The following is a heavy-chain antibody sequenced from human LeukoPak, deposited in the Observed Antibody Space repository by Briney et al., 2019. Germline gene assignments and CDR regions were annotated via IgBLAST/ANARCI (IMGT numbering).Heavy chain of an antibody. V-gene: IGHV3-20*04. Sequence: GESLRLSCVASGLTFDDYGMSWVRQAPGKGLEWVSGINWNGGTTTYADSVKGRFTIPRDNAKNSLYLQMNSLRVEDTAFYYCARNSGANVYTYSFQYWGRGTLVTVSS. CDR1: GLTFDDYG. D-gene: IGHD1-26*01. CDR3: ARNSGANVYTYSFQY. J-gene: IGHJ4*02. CDR2: INWNGGTT.